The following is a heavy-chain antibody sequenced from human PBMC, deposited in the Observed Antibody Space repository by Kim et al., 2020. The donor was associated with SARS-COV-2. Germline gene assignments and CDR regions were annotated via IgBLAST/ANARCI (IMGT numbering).Heavy chain of an antibody. D-gene: IGHD6-13*01. Sequence: ASVKVSCKASGYTFTSYGISWVRQAPGQGLEWMGWISAYNGNTNYAQKLQGRVTMTTDTSTSTAYMELRSLRSDDTAVYYCARKLAFIGCFYFDYWGQGTLVTVSS. V-gene: IGHV1-18*04. CDR2: ISAYNGNT. CDR1: GYTFTSYG. CDR3: ARKLAFIGCFYFDY. J-gene: IGHJ4*02.